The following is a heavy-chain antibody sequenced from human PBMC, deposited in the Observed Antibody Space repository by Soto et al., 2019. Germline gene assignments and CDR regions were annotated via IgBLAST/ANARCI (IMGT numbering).Heavy chain of an antibody. CDR2: ISAYNGNT. Sequence: QVQVVQSGPEVKKPGASVKVSCKASGYTFSNYGISWVRQAPGQGLEWMGWISAYNGNTKYGQKVQGRLTMTTDTSTSTAYMELRSLRSDDTAMYYCARDTHIYRSDMDVWGQGTTVTVSS. J-gene: IGHJ6*02. CDR1: GYTFSNYG. D-gene: IGHD6-19*01. CDR3: ARDTHIYRSDMDV. V-gene: IGHV1-18*01.